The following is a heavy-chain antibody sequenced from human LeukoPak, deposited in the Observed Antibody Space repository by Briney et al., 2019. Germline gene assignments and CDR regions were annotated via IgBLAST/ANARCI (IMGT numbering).Heavy chain of an antibody. J-gene: IGHJ4*02. D-gene: IGHD3-22*01. CDR2: INWNGGST. Sequence: GGSLRLSCAASGFTFDDYGMSWVRQAPGKGLEWVSGINWNGGSTGYADSVKGRFTISRDNSKNTLYLQMNSLRAEDTAVYYCAKDSYYYDSSGLFDYWGQGTLVTVSS. V-gene: IGHV3-20*04. CDR1: GFTFDDYG. CDR3: AKDSYYYDSSGLFDY.